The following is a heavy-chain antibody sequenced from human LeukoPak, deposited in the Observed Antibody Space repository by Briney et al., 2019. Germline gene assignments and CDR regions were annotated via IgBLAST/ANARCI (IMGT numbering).Heavy chain of an antibody. CDR2: ISCNGGST. D-gene: IGHD1-26*01. CDR1: GFTFSNYA. Sequence: PGGSLRLSCAASGFTFSNYAMYWVRQAPGKGLEYVSAISCNGGSTYYANSVKGRFTISRDNSKNTLYLQMGSLRAEDMAVYYCARGVGSYFDYWGQGTLVTVSS. J-gene: IGHJ4*02. CDR3: ARGVGSYFDY. V-gene: IGHV3-64*01.